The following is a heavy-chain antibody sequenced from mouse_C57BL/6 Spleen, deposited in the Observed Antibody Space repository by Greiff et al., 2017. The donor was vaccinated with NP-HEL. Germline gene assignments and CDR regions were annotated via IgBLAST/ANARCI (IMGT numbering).Heavy chain of an antibody. J-gene: IGHJ1*03. CDR3: ASSYYGSSLWYFDV. CDR1: GYTFTSYG. Sequence: QVQLQQSGAELARPGASVKLSCKASGYTFTSYGISWVKQRTGQGLEWIGEIYPRSGNTYYNEKFKGKATLTADKSSSTAYMELRSLTSEDSAVYFCASSYYGSSLWYFDVWGTGTTVTVSS. D-gene: IGHD1-1*01. CDR2: IYPRSGNT. V-gene: IGHV1-81*01.